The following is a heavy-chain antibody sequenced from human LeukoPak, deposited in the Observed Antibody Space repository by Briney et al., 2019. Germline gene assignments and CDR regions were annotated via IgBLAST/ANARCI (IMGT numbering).Heavy chain of an antibody. J-gene: IGHJ6*04. V-gene: IGHV3-23*01. D-gene: IGHD3-10*02. Sequence: GGSLRLSCAASGFTFSTYAMSWVRQAPGKGLEWVSAISGSGNSTYYADSVKGRFTISRDNAKNSLYLQMNSLRAEDTAVYYCAELGITMIGGVWGKGTTVTISS. CDR1: GFTFSTYA. CDR3: AELGITMIGGV. CDR2: ISGSGNST.